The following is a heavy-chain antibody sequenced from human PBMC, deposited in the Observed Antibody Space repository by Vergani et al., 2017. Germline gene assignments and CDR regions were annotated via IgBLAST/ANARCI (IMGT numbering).Heavy chain of an antibody. CDR1: GYTFTRTG. J-gene: IGHJ3*02. V-gene: IGHV1-18*01. CDR3: ARGPSDSSTSRQSFVGPI. Sequence: QIQMVQSGAEVKKPGASVKVSCKASGYTFTRTGISWVRQAPGQGLEWMGWISAYNGNTNYAQKLQGRVTMTTDTSTSTAYMELRSLRSDDTAVYYCARGPSDSSTSRQSFVGPIWGQGSMVTVSS. D-gene: IGHD2-2*01. CDR2: ISAYNGNT.